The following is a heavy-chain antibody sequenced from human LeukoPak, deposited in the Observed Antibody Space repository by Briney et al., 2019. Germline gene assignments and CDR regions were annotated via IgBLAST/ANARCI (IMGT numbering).Heavy chain of an antibody. V-gene: IGHV2-5*02. D-gene: IGHD7-27*01. CDR3: AHRNWGSEAYYFDY. Sequence: SGPTLVKPTQPLTLTCTFSGFSLSTSGVGVGWIRQPPGKALEWLALIYWDDDKRHSPSLKSRLAITKDTSKNQVVLTMTNMDPVDTATYYCAHRNWGSEAYYFDYWGQGTLVTVSS. CDR2: IYWDDDK. CDR1: GFSLSTSGVG. J-gene: IGHJ4*02.